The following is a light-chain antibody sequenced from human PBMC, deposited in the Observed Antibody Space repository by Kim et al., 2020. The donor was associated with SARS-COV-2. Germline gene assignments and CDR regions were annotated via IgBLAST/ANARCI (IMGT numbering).Light chain of an antibody. CDR1: SLRRYF. J-gene: IGLJ2*01. CDR2: GKN. Sequence: SSELTQDPAVSVALGQTVRITCQGDSLRRYFASWYQQKPGQAPVFVIYGKNNRPSGIPDRFSGSSSGNTVSLTITGARAEDEADYYCNSRDSSGNHLVFG. V-gene: IGLV3-19*01. CDR3: NSRDSSGNHLV.